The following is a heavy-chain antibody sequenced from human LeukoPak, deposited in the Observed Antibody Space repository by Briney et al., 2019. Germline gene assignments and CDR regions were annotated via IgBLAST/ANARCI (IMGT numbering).Heavy chain of an antibody. Sequence: SQTLSLTCTASGGSINSGNYYWSWIRQPDGKGLEWVGRIHTSGSTNSNPSPKSRVTISVDTSKNQFSLKLSSVTAADTAVYYCARQAPYDFAEAFDIWGQGTMVTVSS. CDR3: ARQAPYDFAEAFDI. CDR1: GGSINSGNYY. D-gene: IGHD3-3*01. CDR2: IHTSGST. J-gene: IGHJ3*02. V-gene: IGHV4-61*02.